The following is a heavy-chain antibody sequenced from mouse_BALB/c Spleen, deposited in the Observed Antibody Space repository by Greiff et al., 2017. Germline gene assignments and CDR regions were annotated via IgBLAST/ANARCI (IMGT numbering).Heavy chain of an antibody. CDR2: INPSTGYT. D-gene: IGHD2-14*01. J-gene: IGHJ3*01. CDR3: ARGLGPWFAY. V-gene: IGHV1-7*01. CDR1: GYTFTSYW. Sequence: VQLQQSGAELAKPGASVKMSCKASGYTFTSYWMHWVKQRPGQGLEWIGYINPSTGYTEYNQKFKDKATLTADKSSSTAYMQLSSLTSEDSAVYYCARGLGPWFAYWGQGTLVTVSA.